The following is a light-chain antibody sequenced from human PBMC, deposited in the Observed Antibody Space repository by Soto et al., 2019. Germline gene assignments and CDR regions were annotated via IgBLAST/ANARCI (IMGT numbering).Light chain of an antibody. J-gene: IGKJ4*01. CDR1: QSISRW. Sequence: DIQMTQSPSILSASVGDRVTITCRASQSISRWLVWYQQKPGKAPKLLIYDASSLESGVPSRFSGSGSGTEFTLTISSLQPDDFATYYCQQYNHYSGLTFGGGTKVEIK. V-gene: IGKV1-5*01. CDR3: QQYNHYSGLT. CDR2: DAS.